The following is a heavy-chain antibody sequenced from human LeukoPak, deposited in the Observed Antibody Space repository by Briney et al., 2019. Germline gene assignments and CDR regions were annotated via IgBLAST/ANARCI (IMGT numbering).Heavy chain of an antibody. CDR1: GFTFSSYA. Sequence: GGSLRLSCAASGFTFSSYAMSWVRQAPGKGLEWVSAISGSGGSTYYADSVKGRFTISRDNSKNTLYLQMNSLRAEDTAVYYCAKGGRMGATTPSYFDYWGQGTLVTVSS. D-gene: IGHD1-26*01. CDR2: ISGSGGST. CDR3: AKGGRMGATTPSYFDY. J-gene: IGHJ4*02. V-gene: IGHV3-23*01.